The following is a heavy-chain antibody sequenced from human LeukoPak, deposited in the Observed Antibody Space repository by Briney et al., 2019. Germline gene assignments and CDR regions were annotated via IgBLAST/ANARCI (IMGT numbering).Heavy chain of an antibody. CDR1: GFTFSSYA. CDR2: ISSSGTTR. V-gene: IGHV3-48*03. CDR3: AVGGGY. Sequence: PGGSLRLSCAASGFTFSSYAMNWVRQAPGRGLEWIAHISSSGTTRKYADSVKGRFTISRDNAENSLFLQMNSLRAEDTALYYCAVGGGYWGQGTLVTVSS. D-gene: IGHD3-16*01. J-gene: IGHJ4*02.